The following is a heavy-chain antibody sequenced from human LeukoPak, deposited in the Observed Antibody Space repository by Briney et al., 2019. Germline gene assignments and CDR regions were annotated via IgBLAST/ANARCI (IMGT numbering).Heavy chain of an antibody. Sequence: ASVKVSCKASGYTFTGYYMHWVRQAPGQGLEWMGWINPNSGGTNYAQKFQGRVTMTRDTSISTAYMELSRLRSDDTAVYYCARDHYDCVWGSYRYRNRIDYWGQGTLVTVSS. CDR3: ARDHYDCVWGSYRYRNRIDY. CDR1: GYTFTGYY. D-gene: IGHD3-16*02. J-gene: IGHJ4*02. V-gene: IGHV1-2*02. CDR2: INPNSGGT.